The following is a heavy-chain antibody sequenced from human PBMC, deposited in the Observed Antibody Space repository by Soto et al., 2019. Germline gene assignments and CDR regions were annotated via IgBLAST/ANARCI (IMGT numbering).Heavy chain of an antibody. CDR3: ARTMGGLAAAGSDF. Sequence: QVQLVQSGAEVKKPGASVKVSCKASGYTFNTYDIEWVRLATGQGLEWMGSMNPNTGSTDYAQKFQGRVTMTMTTXLSTAYLELSRLRSDATAIYYCARTMGGLAAAGSDFWGQGTLVTVSA. V-gene: IGHV1-8*01. J-gene: IGHJ4*02. CDR2: MNPNTGST. CDR1: GYTFNTYD. D-gene: IGHD6-13*01.